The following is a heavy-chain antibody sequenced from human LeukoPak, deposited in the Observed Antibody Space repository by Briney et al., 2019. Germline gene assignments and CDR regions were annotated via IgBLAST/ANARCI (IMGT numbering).Heavy chain of an antibody. CDR1: GGSIISSSYY. J-gene: IGHJ4*02. V-gene: IGHV4-39*01. CDR3: ARQMGATE. Sequence: SETLSLTCTVSGGSIISSSYYWGWIRQPPGKGLEWIGNIYYSGSTYYNPSLKSRVTISVDTSKKQFSLKLSAVTAAVTAVYYCARQMGATEWGQGTLVTVSS. CDR2: IYYSGST. D-gene: IGHD1-26*01.